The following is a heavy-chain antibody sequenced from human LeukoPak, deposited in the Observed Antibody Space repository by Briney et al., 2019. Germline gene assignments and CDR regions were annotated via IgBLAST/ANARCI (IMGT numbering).Heavy chain of an antibody. Sequence: GGSLRLSCAASGFTFSNYGMHWVRQAPGKGLEWVSGLNWNGGITAYADSVKGRFTVSRDNTKNSLYLQMNSLRGENTALYYCAKDTGLSLVALDSWGQGTLVTVSS. V-gene: IGHV3-9*01. CDR3: AKDTGLSLVALDS. D-gene: IGHD2-8*02. J-gene: IGHJ4*02. CDR2: LNWNGGIT. CDR1: GFTFSNYG.